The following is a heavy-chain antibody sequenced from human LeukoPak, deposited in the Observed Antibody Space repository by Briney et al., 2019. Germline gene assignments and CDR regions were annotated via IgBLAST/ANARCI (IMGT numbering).Heavy chain of an antibody. D-gene: IGHD2-2*02. J-gene: IGHJ4*02. CDR3: ARGRYGSSTSCYNY. Sequence: ASVKVSCKASGYTFTSYDINWVRQATGQGLEWIGWMNPNSGNTGYAQKLQGRVTMTKNTSISTAYMEMSSLRSEDTAVYYCARGRYGSSTSCYNYWGQGTLVTVSS. CDR2: MNPNSGNT. V-gene: IGHV1-8*01. CDR1: GYTFTSYD.